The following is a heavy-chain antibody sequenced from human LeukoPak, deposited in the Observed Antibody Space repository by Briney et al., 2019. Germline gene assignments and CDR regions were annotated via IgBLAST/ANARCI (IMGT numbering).Heavy chain of an antibody. CDR1: GFTFSSYW. CDR2: IRSSSSTI. D-gene: IGHD6-19*01. Sequence: GGSLRLSCAASGFTFSSYWMSWVRQAPGKGLEWVSYIRSSSSTIYYADSVKGRFTISRDNAKNSLYLQMNSLRADDTAVYYCARGSVAATFPHWGQGTLVTVSS. J-gene: IGHJ4*02. V-gene: IGHV3-48*01. CDR3: ARGSVAATFPH.